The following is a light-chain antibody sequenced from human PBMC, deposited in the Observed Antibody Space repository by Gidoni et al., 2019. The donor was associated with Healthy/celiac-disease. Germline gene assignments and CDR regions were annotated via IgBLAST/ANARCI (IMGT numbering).Light chain of an antibody. CDR2: GAS. V-gene: IGKV3-15*01. Sequence: EIVLTQSPATLSVSPGERATLSCRASQSVSSNFSWYQQKPGQAPRLLIEGASTRATGIPARFSGRGSGTEFTRTISSVQSEDFAFYYRQQDNNWWTFGQGTKVEIK. J-gene: IGKJ1*01. CDR3: QQDNNWWT. CDR1: QSVSSN.